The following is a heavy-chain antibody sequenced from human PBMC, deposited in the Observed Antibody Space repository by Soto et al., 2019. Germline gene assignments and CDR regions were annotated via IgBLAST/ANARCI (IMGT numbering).Heavy chain of an antibody. CDR2: ISAYNGNT. J-gene: IGHJ4*02. CDR3: ARDPPPLYCSGGSCYLQDDY. D-gene: IGHD2-15*01. V-gene: IGHV1-18*01. CDR1: GYTFNSYG. Sequence: ASVKVSCKASGYTFNSYGISWVRQAPGQGLEWMGWISAYNGNTNYAQKLQGRVTMTTDTSTSTAYMELRSLRSDDTAVYYCARDPPPLYCSGGSCYLQDDYWGQGTLVTVSS.